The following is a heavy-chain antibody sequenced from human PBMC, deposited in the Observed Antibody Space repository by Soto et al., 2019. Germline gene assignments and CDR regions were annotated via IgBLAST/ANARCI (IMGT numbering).Heavy chain of an antibody. CDR3: EKGRFYYGSGLYNYGMDV. CDR1: GYTLTELS. J-gene: IGHJ6*02. Sequence: QVQLVQSGAEVKKPGASVKVSCKVSGYTLTELSMHWVRQAPGKGLEWMGGFDPEDGETIYAQKFQGRVTMTEDTSTDTAYMELSSLRSEDTAVYYCEKGRFYYGSGLYNYGMDVGGQGTTVTVSS. CDR2: FDPEDGET. D-gene: IGHD3-10*01. V-gene: IGHV1-24*01.